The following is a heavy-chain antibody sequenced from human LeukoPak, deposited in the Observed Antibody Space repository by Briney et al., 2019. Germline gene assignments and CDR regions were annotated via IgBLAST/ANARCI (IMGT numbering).Heavy chain of an antibody. CDR2: INHSGST. Sequence: TLSLTCAVYGGSFSGYYWSWIRQPPGKGLEWIGEINHSGSTNYNPSLKSRVTISVDTSKNQFSLKLSSVTAADTAVYYCARERLRLGAYYYGSGSSIIALDYWGQGTLVTVSS. CDR3: ARERLRLGAYYYGSGSSIIALDY. D-gene: IGHD3-10*01. J-gene: IGHJ4*02. V-gene: IGHV4-34*01. CDR1: GGSFSGYY.